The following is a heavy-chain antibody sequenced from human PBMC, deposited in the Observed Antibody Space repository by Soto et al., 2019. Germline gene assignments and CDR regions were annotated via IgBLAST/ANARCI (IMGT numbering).Heavy chain of an antibody. D-gene: IGHD3-9*01. CDR2: IYYSGST. J-gene: IGHJ4*02. CDR1: GGSISSGGYY. Sequence: QVQLQESGPGLVKPSQTLSLTCTVSGGSISSGGYYWRWIRQHPGQGLEWIGYIYYSGSTYYNPSLQGRVTISVDTSKNQFSLKLSSVTAADTAVYYCAYYDILTGYPDVGYWGQGTLVTVSS. V-gene: IGHV4-31*03. CDR3: AYYDILTGYPDVGY.